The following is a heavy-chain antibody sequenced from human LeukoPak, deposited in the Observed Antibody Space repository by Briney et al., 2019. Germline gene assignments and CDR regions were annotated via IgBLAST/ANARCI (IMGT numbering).Heavy chain of an antibody. CDR3: AKDLRQLVLGGY. D-gene: IGHD6-13*01. J-gene: IGHJ4*02. CDR2: IIGSGGST. V-gene: IGHV3-23*01. CDR1: GFTFSSYA. Sequence: PGGSLRLACAASGFTFSSYAMSWVRQAPGKGLEWVSAIIGSGGSTYYADSVKGRFTISRDNSKNTLYLQMNSLRAEDTAVYYCAKDLRQLVLGGYWGQGTLVTVSS.